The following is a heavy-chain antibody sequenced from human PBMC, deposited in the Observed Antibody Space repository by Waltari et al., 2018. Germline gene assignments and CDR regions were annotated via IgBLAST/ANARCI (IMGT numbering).Heavy chain of an antibody. J-gene: IGHJ4*02. CDR1: GGSISSGDYY. CDR3: AREAQRRAAAGGFDY. V-gene: IGHV4-30-4*08. D-gene: IGHD6-13*01. Sequence: QVQLQESGPGLVKPSQTLSLTCTVSGGSISSGDYYWSWIRQPPGKGLEWIGYIYYSGSNYYKPSLKSRVTIAGDTSKNQVSLKLSSVTAADTAVYYCAREAQRRAAAGGFDYWGQGTLVTVSS. CDR2: IYYSGSN.